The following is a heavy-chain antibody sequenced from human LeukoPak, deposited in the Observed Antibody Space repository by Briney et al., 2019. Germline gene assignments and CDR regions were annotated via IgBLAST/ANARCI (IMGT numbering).Heavy chain of an antibody. Sequence: GGSLRLSCVGSGFTFRSHAMSWVRQAPEKGLDWVSVISGSAHKIRYADSVKGRFTISRDNSENTVYLQMNNLRAEDTALYYCAGRPTGYSSGYVYWGQGALVTVSS. J-gene: IGHJ4*02. CDR3: AGRPTGYSSGYVY. D-gene: IGHD5-18*01. V-gene: IGHV3-23*01. CDR1: GFTFRSHA. CDR2: ISGSAHKI.